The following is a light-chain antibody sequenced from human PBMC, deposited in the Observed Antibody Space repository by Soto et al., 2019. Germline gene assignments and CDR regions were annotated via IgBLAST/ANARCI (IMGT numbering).Light chain of an antibody. CDR3: QQRNSWPLT. J-gene: IGKJ4*01. V-gene: IGKV3-11*01. CDR1: QDVGKF. CDR2: EAS. Sequence: VLTQSPVTLSLSPGERATLSCRASQDVGKFLVWYHQKPGLSPSLVIYEASKRATDIPDRFSGSGSGTAFTLTINRLEPEDVGFYYCQQRNSWPLTFGGGTKVDIK.